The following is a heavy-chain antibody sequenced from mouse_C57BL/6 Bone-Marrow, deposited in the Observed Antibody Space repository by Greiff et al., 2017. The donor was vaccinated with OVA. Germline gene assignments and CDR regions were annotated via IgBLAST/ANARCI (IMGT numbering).Heavy chain of an antibody. D-gene: IGHD1-1*01. CDR3: TFFYGSSYLGV. CDR1: GFNIKDDY. Sequence: DVKLVESGAELVRPGASVKLSCTASGFNIKDDYMHWVKQRPEQGLEWIGWIDPENGDTEYASKFQGKATITADTSSNTAYLQLSSLTSEDTAVYYCTFFYGSSYLGVWGTGTTVTVSS. CDR2: IDPENGDT. V-gene: IGHV14-4*01. J-gene: IGHJ1*03.